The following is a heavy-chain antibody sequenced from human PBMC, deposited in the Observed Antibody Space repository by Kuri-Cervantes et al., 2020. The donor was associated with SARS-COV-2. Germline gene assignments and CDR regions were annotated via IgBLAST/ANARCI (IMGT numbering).Heavy chain of an antibody. V-gene: IGHV5-51*01. CDR2: IYPGDSDT. CDR3: ATGLVVPAAMRDY. Sequence: KVSCKGSGYSFTSYWIGWVRQMPGKGLEWMGIIYPGDSDTRYSPSSQGQVTISADKSISTAYLQWSSLKASDTAMYYCATGLVVPAAMRDYWGQGTLVTVSS. J-gene: IGHJ4*02. D-gene: IGHD2-2*01. CDR1: GYSFTSYW.